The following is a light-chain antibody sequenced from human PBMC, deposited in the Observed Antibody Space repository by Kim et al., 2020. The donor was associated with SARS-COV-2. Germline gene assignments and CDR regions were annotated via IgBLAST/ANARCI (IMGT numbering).Light chain of an antibody. CDR3: QSYDSNNGV. V-gene: IGLV6-57*01. CDR1: SGSSASNY. CDR2: EES. J-gene: IGLJ3*02. Sequence: GKEVTDTCTRSSGSSASNYVAWYQQRPGRYPTPMIYEESKRPSGVPDRFSGSIDSSSNPASLTISGLKAEDEADYYCQSYDSNNGVFGGGTKLTVL.